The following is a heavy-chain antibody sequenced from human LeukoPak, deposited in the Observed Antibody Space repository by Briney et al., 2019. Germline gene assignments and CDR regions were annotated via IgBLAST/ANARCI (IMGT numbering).Heavy chain of an antibody. J-gene: IGHJ4*02. CDR2: ISGSGGSA. CDR3: AKGYYYDSSSPFDY. D-gene: IGHD3-22*01. CDR1: GFTFSSYA. V-gene: IGHV3-23*01. Sequence: GGSLRLSCAASGFTFSSYAMSWVRQAPVKELEWVSAISGSGGSAYYADSVKGRFTISRDNSKNTLYLQMNSLRAEDTAVYYCAKGYYYDSSSPFDYWGQGTLVTVSS.